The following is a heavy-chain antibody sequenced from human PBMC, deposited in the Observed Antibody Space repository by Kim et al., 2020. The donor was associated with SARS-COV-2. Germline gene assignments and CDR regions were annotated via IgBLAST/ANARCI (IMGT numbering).Heavy chain of an antibody. CDR1: GFTFSSYG. D-gene: IGHD4-17*01. CDR3: ARVFRGGSPTVVTPPDDAFDI. Sequence: GGSLRLSCAASGFTFSSYGMHWVRQAPGKGLEWVAVISYDGSNKYYADSVKGRFTISRDNSKNTLYLQMNSLRAEDTAVYYCARVFRGGSPTVVTPPDDAFDIWGQGTMVTVSS. CDR2: ISYDGSNK. V-gene: IGHV3-33*05. J-gene: IGHJ3*02.